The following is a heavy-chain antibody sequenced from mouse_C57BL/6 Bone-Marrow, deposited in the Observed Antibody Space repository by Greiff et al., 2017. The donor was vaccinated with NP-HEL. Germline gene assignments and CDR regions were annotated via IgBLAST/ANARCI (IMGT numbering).Heavy chain of an antibody. CDR3: TTGSSPYWYFDV. D-gene: IGHD1-1*01. V-gene: IGHV14-1*01. J-gene: IGHJ1*03. Sequence: QLQQSGAELVRPGVSVKLSCTASGFNIKDYYMHWVKQRPEQGLEWIGRIDPEDGDTEYAPKFQGKATMTADTSSNTAYLQLSSLTSEDTAVYYCTTGSSPYWYFDVWGTGTTVTVSS. CDR1: GFNIKDYY. CDR2: IDPEDGDT.